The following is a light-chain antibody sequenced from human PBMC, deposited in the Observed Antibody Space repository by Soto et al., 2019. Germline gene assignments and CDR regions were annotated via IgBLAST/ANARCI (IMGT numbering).Light chain of an antibody. V-gene: IGKV3-11*01. CDR2: DAS. CDR1: QSVSSY. CDR3: QQRSNWPSA. J-gene: IGKJ2*01. Sequence: EIVLTQSPATLSLSPWERATHSCRASQSVSSYLAWYQQKPGQAPRLLIYDASNRATGIPARFSGSGSGTDFTLTIISLDPEDFAVHYCQQRSNWPSAFGQGTKLEIK.